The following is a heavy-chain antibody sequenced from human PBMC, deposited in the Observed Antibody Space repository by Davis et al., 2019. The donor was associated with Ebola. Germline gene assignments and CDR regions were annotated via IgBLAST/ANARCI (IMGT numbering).Heavy chain of an antibody. CDR3: ARRGYDFWSGYRSTPPNFDY. Sequence: PSETLSLTCTVPGGSISSSSYYWGWIRQPPGKGLEWIGSIYYSGSTYYNPSLKSRVTISVDTSKNQFSLKLSSVTAADTAVYYCARRGYDFWSGYRSTPPNFDYWGQGTLVTVSS. V-gene: IGHV4-39*01. D-gene: IGHD3-3*01. CDR1: GGSISSSSYY. J-gene: IGHJ4*02. CDR2: IYYSGST.